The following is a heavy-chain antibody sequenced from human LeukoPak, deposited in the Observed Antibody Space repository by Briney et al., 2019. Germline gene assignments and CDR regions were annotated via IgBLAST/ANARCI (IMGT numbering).Heavy chain of an antibody. CDR3: AAAKYSYGFTTFDY. J-gene: IGHJ4*02. V-gene: IGHV4-38-2*02. CDR1: GYSISSGYY. Sequence: SETLSLTCTVSGYSISSGYYWGWIRQPPGKGLEWIGSIYHSGSTYYNPSLKSQVTISVDTSKNQFSLKLSSVTAADTAVYYCAAAKYSYGFTTFDYWGQGTLVTVSS. CDR2: IYHSGST. D-gene: IGHD5-18*01.